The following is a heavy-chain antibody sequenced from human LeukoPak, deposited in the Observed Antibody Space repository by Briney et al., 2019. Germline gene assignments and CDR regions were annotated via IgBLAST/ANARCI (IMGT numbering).Heavy chain of an antibody. Sequence: GGSLTLSCAASGFTFDAYAMHWVRQAPGKGLEWVTGIRWIVASIGYAVSVKGRFTISRDNAKNSLSLQMNSLRAEGTALYYCAKDRATSRDYYDSSGPKGLWDAFDIWGEGTMVTVSS. V-gene: IGHV3-9*01. D-gene: IGHD3-22*01. CDR2: IRWIVASI. J-gene: IGHJ3*02. CDR3: AKDRATSRDYYDSSGPKGLWDAFDI. CDR1: GFTFDAYA.